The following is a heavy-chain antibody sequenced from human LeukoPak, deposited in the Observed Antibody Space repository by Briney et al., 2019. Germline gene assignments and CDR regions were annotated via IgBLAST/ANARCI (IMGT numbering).Heavy chain of an antibody. V-gene: IGHV4-39*07. CDR1: GGSISSSSYY. CDR3: ATGSSGGRKGGYFDH. D-gene: IGHD2-15*01. J-gene: IGHJ4*02. CDR2: IYYSGST. Sequence: SETLSLTCTVSGGSISSSSYYWRWIRQPPGKGLEWIGSIYYSGSTYYNPSLKSRVTISVDTPKNQFSLKLSSVTAVDTAVYYCATGSSGGRKGGYFDHCGQGTLVPVSS.